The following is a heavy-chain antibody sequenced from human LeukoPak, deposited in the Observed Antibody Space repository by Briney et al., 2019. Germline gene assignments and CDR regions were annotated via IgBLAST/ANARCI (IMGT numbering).Heavy chain of an antibody. V-gene: IGHV4-34*01. CDR3: ARGGSGSYRIYYYYYYMDV. D-gene: IGHD3-10*01. CDR1: GGSFSGYY. CDR2: INHSGST. Sequence: KTSETLSLTCAVYGGSFSGYYWSWIRQPPGKGLEWIGEINHSGSTNYNPSLKSRVTISVDTSKNQFSLKLSSVTAADTAVYYCARGGSGSYRIYYYYYYMDVWGKGTTVTLSS. J-gene: IGHJ6*03.